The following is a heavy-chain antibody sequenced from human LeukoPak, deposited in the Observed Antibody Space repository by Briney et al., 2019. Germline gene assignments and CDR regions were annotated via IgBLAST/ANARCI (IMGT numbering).Heavy chain of an antibody. CDR1: GYTFTSYG. V-gene: IGHV1-18*04. J-gene: IGHJ4*02. Sequence: ASVKVSCKASGYTFTSYGISWVRQAPGQGLEGMGWISAYNGNTNYAQKLQGRVTMTTDTSTSTAYMELRSLRSDDTAVYYCARVPTYCSGGSCYPDNYYFDYWGQGTLVTVSS. CDR3: ARVPTYCSGGSCYPDNYYFDY. D-gene: IGHD2-15*01. CDR2: ISAYNGNT.